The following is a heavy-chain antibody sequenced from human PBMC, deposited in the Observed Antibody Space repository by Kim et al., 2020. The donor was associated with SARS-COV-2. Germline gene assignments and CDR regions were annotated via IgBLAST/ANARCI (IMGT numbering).Heavy chain of an antibody. CDR2: ISYDGSNK. Sequence: GGSLRLSCAASGFTFSSYAMHWVRQAPGKGLEWVAVISYDGSNKYYADSVKGRFTISRDNSKNTLYLQMNSLRAEDTAVYYCARDVGFRWLVLGFDYWGQGTLVTVSS. CDR3: ARDVGFRWLVLGFDY. V-gene: IGHV3-30*04. D-gene: IGHD6-19*01. CDR1: GFTFSSYA. J-gene: IGHJ4*02.